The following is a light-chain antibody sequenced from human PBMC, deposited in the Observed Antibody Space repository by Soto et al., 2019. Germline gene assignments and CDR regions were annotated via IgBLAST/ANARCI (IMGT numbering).Light chain of an antibody. CDR1: SGHSRYA. J-gene: IGLJ2*01. CDR2: VISDGNH. CDR3: QTWGAGTVV. V-gene: IGLV4-69*01. Sequence: QLVLTQSPSASASLGASVKLTCTLSSGHSRYAIAWHQQQPEKGPRHLMKVISDGNHNKGDGIPDRFSGSSSGAERYLTISSLQSEDEADYYCQTWGAGTVVFGGGTKLTVL.